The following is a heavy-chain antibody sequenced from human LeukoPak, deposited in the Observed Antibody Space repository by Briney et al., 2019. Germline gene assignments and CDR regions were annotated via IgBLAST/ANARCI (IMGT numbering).Heavy chain of an antibody. CDR1: GGSISSYY. V-gene: IGHV4-4*07. CDR2: IYTSGST. D-gene: IGHD3-22*01. CDR3: ARGTVIVHIDGAFDI. Sequence: SETLSLTCTVSGGSISSYYWSWIRQPAGKGLEWIGRIYTSGSTNYNPSLKSRVTMSVDTSKNQFSLKLSSVTAADTAVYYCARGTVIVHIDGAFDIWGQGTMVTVSS. J-gene: IGHJ3*02.